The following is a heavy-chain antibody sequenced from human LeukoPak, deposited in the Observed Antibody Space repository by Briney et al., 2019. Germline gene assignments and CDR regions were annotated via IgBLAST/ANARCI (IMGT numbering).Heavy chain of an antibody. D-gene: IGHD5-18*01. CDR1: GFTFSSYA. CDR2: ISYDGSNK. Sequence: GGSLRLSCAASGFTFSSYAMHWVRQAPGKGLEWVAVISYDGSNKYYADSVKGRFTISRDNSKNTLYLQMNSLRAEDTAVYYCAKDPRDTAMVPFDYWGQGTLVTVSS. CDR3: AKDPRDTAMVPFDY. J-gene: IGHJ4*02. V-gene: IGHV3-30-3*01.